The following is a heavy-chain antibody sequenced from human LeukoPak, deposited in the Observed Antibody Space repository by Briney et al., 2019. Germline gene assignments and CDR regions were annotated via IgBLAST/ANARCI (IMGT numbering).Heavy chain of an antibody. V-gene: IGHV1-2*02. CDR1: GYTFTGYY. CDR3: ARVGPNVLRFLEWFPYDI. J-gene: IGHJ3*02. Sequence: GASVKVSCKASGYTFTGYYMHWVRQAPGQGLEWMGWINPNSGGTNYAQKLQGRVTMTTDTSTSTAYMELRSLRSDDTAVYYCARVGPNVLRFLEWFPYDIWGQGTMVTVSS. CDR2: INPNSGGT. D-gene: IGHD3-3*01.